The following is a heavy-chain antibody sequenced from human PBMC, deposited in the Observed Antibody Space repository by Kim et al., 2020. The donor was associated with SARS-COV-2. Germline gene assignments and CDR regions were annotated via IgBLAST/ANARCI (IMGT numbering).Heavy chain of an antibody. CDR2: IYYSGST. CDR1: GGSISSYY. D-gene: IGHD1-26*01. V-gene: IGHV4-59*08. CDR3: ARHSLYSGSYYWYFDL. J-gene: IGHJ2*01. Sequence: SETLSLTCTVSGGSISSYYWSWIRQPPGKGLEWIGYIYYSGSTNYNPSLKSRVTISVDTSKNQFSLKLSSVTAADTAVYYCARHSLYSGSYYWYFDLWGRGTLVNVSS.